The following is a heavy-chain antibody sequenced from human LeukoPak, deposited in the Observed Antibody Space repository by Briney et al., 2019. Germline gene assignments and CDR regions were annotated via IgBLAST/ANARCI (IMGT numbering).Heavy chain of an antibody. V-gene: IGHV4-4*07. Sequence: SETLSLTCTVSGVSISNYYWSWIRQPAGKGLEWIGRIYTSGTTNYNPSLKSRVTMSLDTSKNQFSLKLTSVTAADTAVYYCARVTTIFGVVDYWGQGTLVTVSS. CDR3: ARVTTIFGVVDY. CDR1: GVSISNYY. D-gene: IGHD3-3*01. CDR2: IYTSGTT. J-gene: IGHJ4*02.